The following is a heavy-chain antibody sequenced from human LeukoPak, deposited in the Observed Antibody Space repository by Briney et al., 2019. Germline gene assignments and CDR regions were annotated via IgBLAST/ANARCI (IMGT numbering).Heavy chain of an antibody. J-gene: IGHJ4*02. D-gene: IGHD6-13*01. CDR2: IYSGGNT. V-gene: IGHV3-53*01. Sequence: PGGSLRLSCTAPGFSVSHNYMNWVRQAPGKGLEWVALIYSGGNTHYADSVKGRFTISRDNSKNTLYLQMSSLRVEDTAVYYCTRDTPGIAASVSGGWGQGTLVTVSS. CDR3: TRDTPGIAASVSGG. CDR1: GFSVSHNY.